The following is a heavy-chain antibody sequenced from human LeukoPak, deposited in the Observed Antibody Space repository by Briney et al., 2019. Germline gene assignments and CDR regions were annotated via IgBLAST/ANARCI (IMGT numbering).Heavy chain of an antibody. J-gene: IGHJ4*02. Sequence: SGGSLRLSCTASGFTFSSYEMNWVRQAPGKGLEWVSYISNGGSTIYYADSVKGRFTISRDNAKNSLYLQMNSLRAEDTAVYYCAREYDFWSGKSDHFDYWGQGTLVTVSS. CDR1: GFTFSSYE. V-gene: IGHV3-48*03. CDR3: AREYDFWSGKSDHFDY. CDR2: ISNGGSTI. D-gene: IGHD3-3*01.